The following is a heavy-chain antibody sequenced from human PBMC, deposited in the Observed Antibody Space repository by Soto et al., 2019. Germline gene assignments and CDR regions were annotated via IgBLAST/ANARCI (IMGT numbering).Heavy chain of an antibody. J-gene: IGHJ6*02. D-gene: IGHD2-15*01. CDR3: ASGRYCSGGSCYRGYYYYYGMDV. V-gene: IGHV1-8*01. Sequence: GASVKVSCKASGYTFTSYDINWVRQATGQGLEWMGWMNPNSGNTGYAQKFQGRVTMTRNTSISTAYMELSSLRSEDTAVYYCASGRYCSGGSCYRGYYYYYGMDVWGQGTTVTVSS. CDR1: GYTFTSYD. CDR2: MNPNSGNT.